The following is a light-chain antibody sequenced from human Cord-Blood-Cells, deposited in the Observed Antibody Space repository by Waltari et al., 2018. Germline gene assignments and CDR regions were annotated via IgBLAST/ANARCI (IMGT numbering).Light chain of an antibody. J-gene: IGLJ1*01. Sequence: QSALTQPASVSGSPGQLITISCTGTSSDVGSYNLVSWYHQHPGKAPKLMIYEGSKRPSGVSNRFAGSKAGNTASLTISGLQAEDEADYYCCSYAGSSTYVFGTGTKVTVL. CDR2: EGS. V-gene: IGLV2-23*01. CDR1: SSDVGSYNL. CDR3: CSYAGSSTYV.